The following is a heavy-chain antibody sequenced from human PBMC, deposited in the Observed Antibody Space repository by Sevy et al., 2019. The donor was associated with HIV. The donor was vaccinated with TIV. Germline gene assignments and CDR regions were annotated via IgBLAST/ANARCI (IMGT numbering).Heavy chain of an antibody. Sequence: GGSLRLSCAASGFTFSKYSMSWVRQPPGKGLEWVSTLSFGCGEINYADSVKGRFTISRDNSKNSVYLQMNNLRPEDTAVYYGAREGRTKPYDYWGQGTLVTVSS. CDR1: GFTFSKYS. D-gene: IGHD2-8*01. V-gene: IGHV3-23*01. J-gene: IGHJ4*02. CDR2: LSFGCGEI. CDR3: AREGRTKPYDY.